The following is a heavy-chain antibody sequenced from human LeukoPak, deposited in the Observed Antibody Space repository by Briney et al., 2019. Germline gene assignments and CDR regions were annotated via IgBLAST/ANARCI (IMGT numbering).Heavy chain of an antibody. CDR1: GGSFSGYY. V-gene: IGHV4-34*01. J-gene: IGHJ4*02. CDR2: INHSGST. Sequence: KASETLSLTCAVYGGSFSGYYWGWIRQPPGKGLEWIGEINHSGSTNYNPSLKSRVTISVDTSKNQFPLKLSSVTAADTAVYYCARGPAYYYGSGSYYNDFDYWGQGTLVTVSS. CDR3: ARGPAYYYGSGSYYNDFDY. D-gene: IGHD3-10*01.